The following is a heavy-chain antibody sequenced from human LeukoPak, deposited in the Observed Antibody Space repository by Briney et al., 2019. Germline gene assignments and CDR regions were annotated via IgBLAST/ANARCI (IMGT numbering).Heavy chain of an antibody. CDR1: GFTFSSYG. D-gene: IGHD5-18*01. V-gene: IGHV3-30*18. CDR3: AKTVGYSYGALDY. CDR2: ISYDGSNK. J-gene: IGHJ4*02. Sequence: GGSLRLSCAASGFTFSSYGMHWVRQAPGKGLEWVAVISYDGSNKYYADSVKGRFTISRDNSKNTLYLQMNSLRAEDTAVYYCAKTVGYSYGALDYWGQGTLVTVSS.